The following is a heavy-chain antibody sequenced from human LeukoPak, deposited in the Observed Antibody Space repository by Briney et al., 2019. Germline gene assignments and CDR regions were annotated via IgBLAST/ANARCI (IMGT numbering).Heavy chain of an antibody. CDR1: GGTFSSYA. V-gene: IGHV1-69*05. J-gene: IGHJ4*02. CDR3: ARGGPVGAYFDY. D-gene: IGHD1-26*01. CDR2: IIPIFGTA. Sequence: SVKVSCKASGGTFSSYAISWVRQAPGQGLEWMGWIIPIFGTANYAQKFQGRVTITTDESTSTAYMELSSLRSEDTAVYYCARGGPVGAYFDYWGQGTLVTVSS.